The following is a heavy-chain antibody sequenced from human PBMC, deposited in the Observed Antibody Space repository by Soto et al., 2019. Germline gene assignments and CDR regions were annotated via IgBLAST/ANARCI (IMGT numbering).Heavy chain of an antibody. J-gene: IGHJ6*02. V-gene: IGHV3-7*03. CDR2: IKQDGSEK. CDR1: GFTFSSYW. Sequence: VQLVESGGGVVQPGRSLRLSCAASGFTFSSYWMSWVRQAPGKGLEWVANIKQDGSEKYYVDSVKGRFTISRDNAKNSLYLQMNSLRAEDTAVYYCARFSSYSRLRSAAWGDVWGQGTTVTVSS. CDR3: ARFSSYSRLRSAAWGDV. D-gene: IGHD6-13*01.